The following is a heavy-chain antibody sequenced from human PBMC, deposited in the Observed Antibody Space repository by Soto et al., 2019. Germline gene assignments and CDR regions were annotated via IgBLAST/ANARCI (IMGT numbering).Heavy chain of an antibody. Sequence: GGSLRLSCVASGFTVSSNYMRWVRQAPGKGLEWVSVIYSGGSTYYTDSVKGRFTISRDNSKNTLYLQMNSLRAEDTAVYYCARDGAHSGIDGNDSFDIWGQGTRVTVSS. CDR3: ARDGAHSGIDGNDSFDI. V-gene: IGHV3-53*01. J-gene: IGHJ3*02. CDR1: GFTVSSNY. D-gene: IGHD1-26*01. CDR2: IYSGGST.